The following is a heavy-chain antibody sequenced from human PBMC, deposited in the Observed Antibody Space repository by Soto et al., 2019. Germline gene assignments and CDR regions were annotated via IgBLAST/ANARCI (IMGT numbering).Heavy chain of an antibody. D-gene: IGHD3-3*01. CDR2: IIPIFGST. CDR1: VGTFSNSA. CDR3: ARDGDLRSDFWSGPLGGGWFDT. Sequence: QVQLVQSGAEVRKPGSSVKVSCKASVGTFSNSAITWVRQAPGQGLEWVGGIIPIFGSTNYAQKFQGRVTITADESKSTDYMELSSLTSEDTAVYYCARDGDLRSDFWSGPLGGGWFDTWGQGPLITVSS. J-gene: IGHJ5*02. V-gene: IGHV1-69*12.